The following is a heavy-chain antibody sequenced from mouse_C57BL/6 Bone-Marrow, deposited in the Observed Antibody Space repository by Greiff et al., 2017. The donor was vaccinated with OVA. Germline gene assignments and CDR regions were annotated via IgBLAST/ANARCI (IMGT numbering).Heavy chain of an antibody. Sequence: QVQLQQPGAELVKPGASVKMSCKASGYTFTSYWITWVKQRPGQGLEWIGDIYPGSGSTNYNEKFKSKATLTVDTSSSTAYMQLSSLTSEDSAVYYCARYGQIRLHFAYWGQGTLVTVSA. CDR3: ARYGQIRLHFAY. V-gene: IGHV1-55*01. D-gene: IGHD3-2*02. CDR2: IYPGSGST. J-gene: IGHJ3*01. CDR1: GYTFTSYW.